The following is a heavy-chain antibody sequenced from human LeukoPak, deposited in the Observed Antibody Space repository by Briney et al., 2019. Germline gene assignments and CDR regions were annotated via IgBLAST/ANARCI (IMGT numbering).Heavy chain of an antibody. Sequence: PGGSLRLSCAGSGDGFTRHTMNWVRRAPGKGLEWISYIRSGGDYIYYADSVKGRFTISRDNARTLVYLQMNSLRVEDTAIYYCAREYDSRARFDSWGPGTLVTVSS. V-gene: IGHV3-21*05. J-gene: IGHJ4*02. D-gene: IGHD3-22*01. CDR3: AREYDSRARFDS. CDR2: IRSGGDYI. CDR1: GDGFTRHT.